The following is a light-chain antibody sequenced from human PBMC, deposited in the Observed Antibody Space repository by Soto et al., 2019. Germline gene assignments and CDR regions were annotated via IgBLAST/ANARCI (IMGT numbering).Light chain of an antibody. J-gene: IGLJ2*01. CDR1: SSDVGTYNY. CDR3: SSHTDSTVV. Sequence: QSVLTQPASVSGSPGQSITISCTGTSSDVGTYNYVSWYQQHPGKAPKLMIYDVSNRPSGVSNRFSGSKSGNTASLTISGLQAEDEADYYCSSHTDSTVVFGGGTQLTVL. V-gene: IGLV2-14*01. CDR2: DVS.